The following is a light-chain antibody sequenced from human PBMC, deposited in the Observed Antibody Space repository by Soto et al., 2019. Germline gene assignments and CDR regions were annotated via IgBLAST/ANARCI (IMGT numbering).Light chain of an antibody. CDR3: QQYNNWLPIT. J-gene: IGKJ5*01. V-gene: IGKV3-11*01. CDR2: DTS. Sequence: EIVLTQSPATLSLSPGERATLSCRASQSVNNYLAWYQQRPGQAPRLLIYDTSIRATGIPARFSGSGSGTEFTLTITSLQSEDFAVYYCQQYNNWLPITFGQGTRLEIK. CDR1: QSVNNY.